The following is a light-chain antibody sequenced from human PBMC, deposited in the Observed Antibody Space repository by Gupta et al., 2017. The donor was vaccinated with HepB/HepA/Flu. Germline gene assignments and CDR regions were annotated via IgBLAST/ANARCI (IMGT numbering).Light chain of an antibody. V-gene: IGKV2-28*01. J-gene: IGKJ2*02. CDR2: LVS. CDR3: MQALQTPWT. CDR1: QSLLHSNGYTY. Sequence: VMTRFRLSLPVTPGEPASISSRSSQSLLHSNGYTYLDWYLQKPGQTPQLLIYLVSNRASGVPDRFSGSGSGTDFTLKISRVEAEDVGVYYCMQALQTPWTFGQGTKIEIK.